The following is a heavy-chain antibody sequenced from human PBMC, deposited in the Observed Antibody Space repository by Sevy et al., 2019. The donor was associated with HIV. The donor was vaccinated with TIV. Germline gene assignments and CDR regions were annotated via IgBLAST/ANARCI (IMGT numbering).Heavy chain of an antibody. CDR2: ISGSGGST. V-gene: IGHV3-23*01. D-gene: IGHD3-22*01. J-gene: IGHJ3*02. Sequence: GGSLRLSCAASGFTFSSYAMGWVRQAPGKGLKWVSTISGSGGSTYYADSVKGRFTISRDNSKNTLYLQMNSLRAEDTAVYYCAKDLFYFDSSGHGAFDIWGQRTMVTVS. CDR3: AKDLFYFDSSGHGAFDI. CDR1: GFTFSSYA.